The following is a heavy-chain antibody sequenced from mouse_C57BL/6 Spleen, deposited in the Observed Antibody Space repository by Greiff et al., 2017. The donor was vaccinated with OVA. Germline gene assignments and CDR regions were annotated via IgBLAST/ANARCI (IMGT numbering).Heavy chain of an antibody. CDR3: ARRGYYGSSSFDY. Sequence: VQLKQSGPELVKPGASVKIPCKASGYTFTDYNMDWVKQSHGKSLEWIGDINPNNGGTIYNQKFEGKATLTVDKSSSTAYMELRSLTSEDTAVYYCARRGYYGSSSFDYWGQGTTLTVSS. J-gene: IGHJ2*01. CDR2: INPNNGGT. D-gene: IGHD1-1*01. V-gene: IGHV1-18*01. CDR1: GYTFTDYN.